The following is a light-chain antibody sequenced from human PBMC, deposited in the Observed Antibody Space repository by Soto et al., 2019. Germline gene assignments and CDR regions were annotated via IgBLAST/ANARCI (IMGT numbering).Light chain of an antibody. V-gene: IGLV2-14*01. CDR1: SSDVGSYDH. J-gene: IGLJ1*01. Sequence: QSVLTQPASVSGSPGQSITISCSGTSSDVGSYDHVAWCQQFPGKTPKLTIYEVSNRPSGVSSRFSGSKSGNTASLTISGLQAEDEADYYCIAYTGSSTSYVFGTGTKVTVL. CDR3: IAYTGSSTSYV. CDR2: EVS.